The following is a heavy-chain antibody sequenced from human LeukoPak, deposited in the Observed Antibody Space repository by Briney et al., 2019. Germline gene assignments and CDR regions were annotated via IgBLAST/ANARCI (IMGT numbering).Heavy chain of an antibody. V-gene: IGHV4-61*02. CDR2: IYTSGST. CDR3: AKVQTSGWYFFQH. Sequence: SETLSLTCTVSGGSISSGSYYWSWIRQPAGKGLEWIGRIYTSGSTNYNPSLKSRVTISVDTSKNQFSLKLSSVTAADTAVYYCAKVQTSGWYFFQHWGQGTLVTVSS. CDR1: GGSISSGSYY. J-gene: IGHJ1*01. D-gene: IGHD6-19*01.